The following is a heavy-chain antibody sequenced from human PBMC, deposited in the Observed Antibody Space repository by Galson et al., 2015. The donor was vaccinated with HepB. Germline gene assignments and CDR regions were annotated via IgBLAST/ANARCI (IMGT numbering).Heavy chain of an antibody. CDR3: ARESYGGKGGGAFDI. D-gene: IGHD4-23*01. CDR2: ISYDGSNK. Sequence: SLRLSCAASGFTFSSYAMHWVRQAPGKGLEWVAVISYDGSNKYYADSVKGRFTISRDNSKNTLCLQMNSLRAEDTAVYYCARESYGGKGGGAFDIWGQGTMVTVSS. J-gene: IGHJ3*02. V-gene: IGHV3-30*04. CDR1: GFTFSSYA.